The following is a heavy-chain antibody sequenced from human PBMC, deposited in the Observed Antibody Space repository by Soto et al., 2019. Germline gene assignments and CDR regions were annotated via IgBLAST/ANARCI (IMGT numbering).Heavy chain of an antibody. D-gene: IGHD4-17*01. Sequence: QVQLVESGGGVVQPGRSLRLSCAASGFTFSSYGMHWVRQAPGKGLEWVAVISYDGSNKYYADSVKGRFTISRDNSKNTLYLQMNSLRAEDTAVYYCAKDGVHGDLTSGFDYWGQGTLVTLSS. CDR3: AKDGVHGDLTSGFDY. CDR1: GFTFSSYG. J-gene: IGHJ4*02. CDR2: ISYDGSNK. V-gene: IGHV3-30*18.